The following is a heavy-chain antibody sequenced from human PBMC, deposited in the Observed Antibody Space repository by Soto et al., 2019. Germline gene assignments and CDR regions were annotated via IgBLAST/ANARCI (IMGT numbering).Heavy chain of an antibody. CDR2: ISYDGSNK. D-gene: IGHD2-2*01. CDR3: ASQTPAMREAGVEY. V-gene: IGHV3-30*03. Sequence: QVQLVESGGGVVQPGRSLRLFCAASGFTFSSCAMHWVRQAPGKGLEWVALISYDGSNKYYEDSVKGRFTISRDNSKNTVYLQMNNLRAEDTAVYYCASQTPAMREAGVEYWGPGTLVTVSS. J-gene: IGHJ4*02. CDR1: GFTFSSCA.